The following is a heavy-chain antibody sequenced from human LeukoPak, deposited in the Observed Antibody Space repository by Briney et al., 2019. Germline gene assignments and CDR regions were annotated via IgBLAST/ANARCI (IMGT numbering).Heavy chain of an antibody. Sequence: AASVKVSRKVSGYTITELSMHWVRQAPGKGLEWMGGFDPEDGETIYAQKFQGRVTMTEDTSTDTAYMELSSLRSEDTAVYYCATPPYNWNDGNAFDIWGQGTMVTVSS. CDR1: GYTITELS. V-gene: IGHV1-24*01. CDR3: ATPPYNWNDGNAFDI. J-gene: IGHJ3*02. CDR2: FDPEDGET. D-gene: IGHD1-1*01.